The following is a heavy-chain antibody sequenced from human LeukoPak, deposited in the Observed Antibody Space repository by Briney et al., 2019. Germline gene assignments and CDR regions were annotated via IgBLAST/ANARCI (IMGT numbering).Heavy chain of an antibody. D-gene: IGHD3-22*01. J-gene: IGHJ4*02. Sequence: PGGSLRPSCAASGFTFSSYSMNWVRQAPGKGLEWVSSISSSSSYIYYADSVKGRFTISRDNAKNSLYLQMNSLRAEDTAVYYCARVTAYYYDSSGYFDQWGQGTLVTVSS. CDR3: ARVTAYYYDSSGYFDQ. CDR1: GFTFSSYS. V-gene: IGHV3-21*01. CDR2: ISSSSSYI.